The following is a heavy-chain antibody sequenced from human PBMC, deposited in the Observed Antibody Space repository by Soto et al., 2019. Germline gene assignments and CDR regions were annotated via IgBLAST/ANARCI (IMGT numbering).Heavy chain of an antibody. J-gene: IGHJ6*02. CDR1: GGSVSSGSYY. CDR3: ARDLEFEAGAPSYGMDV. CDR2: IYYSGST. D-gene: IGHD1-26*01. Sequence: SETLSLTCTVSGGSVSSGSYYWSWIRQPPGKGLEWIGYIYYSGSTNYNPSLKSRVTIAVDTSKNQFSLKLSSVTAADTAVYYCARDLEFEAGAPSYGMDVWGQGTTVTVSS. V-gene: IGHV4-61*01.